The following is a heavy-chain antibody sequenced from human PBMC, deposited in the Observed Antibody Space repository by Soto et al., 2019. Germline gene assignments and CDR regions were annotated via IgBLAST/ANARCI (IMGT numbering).Heavy chain of an antibody. CDR3: AKGGSSFYFDY. V-gene: IGHV3-23*01. Sequence: GGSLRLSCAASGFTFSSYAMSWDRQAPGKGLEWVSAISGSGGSTYYADSVKGRFTISRDNSKNTLYLQMNILRAEDTAVYYCAKGGSSFYFDYWGQGTLVTVSS. CDR1: GFTFSSYA. J-gene: IGHJ4*02. D-gene: IGHD6-6*01. CDR2: ISGSGGST.